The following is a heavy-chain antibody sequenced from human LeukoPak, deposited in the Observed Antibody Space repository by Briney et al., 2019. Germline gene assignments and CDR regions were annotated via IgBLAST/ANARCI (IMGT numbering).Heavy chain of an antibody. J-gene: IGHJ4*02. Sequence: GGSLRLSCAASGFTFSSYAMHWVRQAPGKGLEWVAVISYDGSNKYYADSVKGRFTISRDNSKNTLYLQMNSLRAEDTAVYYCARDRLRLGELSPSYWGQGTLVTVSS. CDR3: ARDRLRLGELSPSY. CDR1: GFTFSSYA. CDR2: ISYDGSNK. V-gene: IGHV3-30-3*01. D-gene: IGHD3-16*02.